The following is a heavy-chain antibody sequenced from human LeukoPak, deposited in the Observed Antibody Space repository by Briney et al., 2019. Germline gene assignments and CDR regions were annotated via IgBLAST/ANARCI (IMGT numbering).Heavy chain of an antibody. Sequence: PGTSLRLSCAASGYTFTDHGMHWVRQAPGKGLEWVANIKQDGSEKYYRDSVQGRFTISRDNAKNSLYLQMNSLRAEDTAVYYCARSGSGYFDYWGQGSLVTVSS. CDR2: IKQDGSEK. V-gene: IGHV3-7*01. CDR1: GYTFTDHG. CDR3: ARSGSGYFDY. J-gene: IGHJ4*02.